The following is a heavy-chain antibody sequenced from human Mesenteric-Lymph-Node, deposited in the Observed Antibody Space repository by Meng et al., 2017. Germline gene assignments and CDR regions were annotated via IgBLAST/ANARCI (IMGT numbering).Heavy chain of an antibody. CDR1: GYTFISYT. CDR2: INTGNGNT. Sequence: QVQVVQSGAEVKKPGASMKVSCKASGYTFISYTIHWLRQAPGQRLEWMGWINTGNGNTKYSHKFQDRVTITRDTSASAAYMELSSLRSEDTAVYYCARGGRGCFDFWGQGTLVTVSS. V-gene: IGHV1-3*04. J-gene: IGHJ4*02. CDR3: ARGGRGCFDF. D-gene: IGHD2-15*01.